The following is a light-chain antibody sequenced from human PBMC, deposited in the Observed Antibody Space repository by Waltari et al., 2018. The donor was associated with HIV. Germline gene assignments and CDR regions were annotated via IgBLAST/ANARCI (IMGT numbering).Light chain of an antibody. CDR2: EDN. CDR1: SSDLGNYKY. J-gene: IGLJ2*01. CDR3: SSYTDSSVI. Sequence: QSALTQPASVSGSPGQSITISCTGASSDLGNYKYVSWYQHHPGIAPKLILYEDNNRPSGVSNRCSGSKSGKTASLTSSWLQAEDESDYYCSSYTDSSVIFGGGTKVTVL. V-gene: IGLV2-14*01.